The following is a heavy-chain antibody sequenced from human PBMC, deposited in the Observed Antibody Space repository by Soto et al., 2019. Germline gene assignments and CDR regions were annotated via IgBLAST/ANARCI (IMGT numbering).Heavy chain of an antibody. V-gene: IGHV4-39*01. J-gene: IGHJ6*02. CDR1: GGSISSGGYS. Sequence: SETLSLTCAVSGGSISSGGYSWSWIRQPPGKGMEWIGSIYYSGSTYYNPSLKSRVTISVDTSKNQFSLKLSSVTAADTAVYYCATLPLVDTAMVYYYGMDVWGQGTTVTVSS. CDR2: IYYSGST. CDR3: ATLPLVDTAMVYYYGMDV. D-gene: IGHD5-18*01.